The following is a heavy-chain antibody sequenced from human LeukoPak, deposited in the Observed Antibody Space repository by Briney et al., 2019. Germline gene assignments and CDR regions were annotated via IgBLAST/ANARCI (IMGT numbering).Heavy chain of an antibody. CDR2: ITSTSTYI. CDR3: AKERPHGMDV. Sequence: GGSLRLSCAASGFTFRSYNMNWVRQAPGKGLELVSTITSTSTYIAYADSVKGRFTISRDNADNSLYLQMNSLRDDDTAVYYCAKERPHGMDVWGQGTSVTVSS. D-gene: IGHD6-6*01. V-gene: IGHV3-21*01. CDR1: GFTFRSYN. J-gene: IGHJ6*02.